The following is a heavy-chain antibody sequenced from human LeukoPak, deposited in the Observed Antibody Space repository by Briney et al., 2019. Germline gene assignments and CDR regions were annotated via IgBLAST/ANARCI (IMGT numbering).Heavy chain of an antibody. Sequence: GGSLRLSCAASGFTFSSYAMHWVRQAPGKGLEWVAVISYDGSNKYYADSVKGRFTISRDNSKNTLYLQMNSLRAEDTAVYYCAREEPGGDFDYWGQGTLVTVSS. CDR2: ISYDGSNK. CDR1: GFTFSSYA. V-gene: IGHV3-30-3*01. CDR3: AREEPGGDFDY. D-gene: IGHD2-21*01. J-gene: IGHJ4*02.